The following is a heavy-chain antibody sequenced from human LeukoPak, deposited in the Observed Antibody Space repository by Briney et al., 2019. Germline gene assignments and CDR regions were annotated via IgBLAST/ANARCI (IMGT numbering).Heavy chain of an antibody. V-gene: IGHV3-30*02. J-gene: IGHJ6*03. Sequence: PGGSLRLSCAASGFSFSDYYMSWIRQAPGKGLEWVAFIRYDGSNKYYADSVKGRFTISRDNSKNTLYLQMNSLRAEDTAVYYCAKEFGVYSSSYYYMDVWGKGTTVTVSS. D-gene: IGHD6-6*01. CDR1: GFSFSDYY. CDR3: AKEFGVYSSSYYYMDV. CDR2: IRYDGSNK.